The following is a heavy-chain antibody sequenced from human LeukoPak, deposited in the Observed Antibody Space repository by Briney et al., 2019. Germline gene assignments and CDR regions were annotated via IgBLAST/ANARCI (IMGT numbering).Heavy chain of an antibody. D-gene: IGHD3-3*01. CDR2: ISGSGGST. CDR3: AKTGTDYDFWSYHDMDV. J-gene: IGHJ6*02. Sequence: GGSLRLSCAASGFTFSSYAMSWVRQAPGKGLEWVSAISGSGGSTYYADSVKGRFTISRDNSKNTLYLQMNSLRAEDTAVYYCAKTGTDYDFWSYHDMDVWGQGTTVTVSS. V-gene: IGHV3-23*01. CDR1: GFTFSSYA.